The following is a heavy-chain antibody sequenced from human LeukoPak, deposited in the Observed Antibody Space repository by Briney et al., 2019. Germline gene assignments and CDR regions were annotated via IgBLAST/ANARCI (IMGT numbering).Heavy chain of an antibody. CDR3: ARSGATGATRFDY. Sequence: SETLSLTCTVSGGSISNYYWSWIRQPAGKGLEWIGRIYTSGSTNYNPSLKSRVTMSVDTSKNQFSLKLSSVTAADTAVYYCARSGATGATRFDYWGQGTLVTVSS. CDR1: GGSISNYY. V-gene: IGHV4-4*07. J-gene: IGHJ4*02. D-gene: IGHD1-7*01. CDR2: IYTSGST.